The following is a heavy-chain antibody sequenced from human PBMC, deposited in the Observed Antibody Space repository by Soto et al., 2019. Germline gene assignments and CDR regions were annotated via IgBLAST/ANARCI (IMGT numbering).Heavy chain of an antibody. CDR3: ARRGGYYQAFDQ. D-gene: IGHD3-22*01. V-gene: IGHV4-59*08. J-gene: IGHJ4*02. CDR2: IYYSGST. CDR1: GGSMNTYY. Sequence: QVQLQESGPGLVKPSETLSLTCTVSGGSMNTYYWGWFRQPPGKGLEWVGYIYYSGSTTYSPSLKSRVTISVDTSKNQFSLTLDSVPAADTAVYYCARRGGYYQAFDQWGQGSLVTVSS.